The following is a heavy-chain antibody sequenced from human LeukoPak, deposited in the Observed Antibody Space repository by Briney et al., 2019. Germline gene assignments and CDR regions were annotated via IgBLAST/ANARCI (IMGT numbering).Heavy chain of an antibody. CDR1: GFTFSRYW. D-gene: IGHD6-25*01. CDR2: IRQDGSEK. V-gene: IGHV3-7*01. CDR3: ARWGSELPDDAFDI. Sequence: SGGSLRLSCAASGFTFSRYWMSWFRQAPGKGLEWVANIRQDGSEKHYLDSVKGRITISRDNAKNSLYLQMNSLRAEDTAVYYCARWGSELPDDAFDIWGQGTMVTVSS. J-gene: IGHJ3*02.